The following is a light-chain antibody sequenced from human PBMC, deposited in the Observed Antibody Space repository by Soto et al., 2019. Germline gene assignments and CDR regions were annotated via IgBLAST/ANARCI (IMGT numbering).Light chain of an antibody. CDR2: DNN. V-gene: IGLV1-51*01. CDR1: SSNLGNNY. Sequence: QSVLTQPPSVSAAPGQKVTISCSGSSSNLGNNYVSWYQQLPGTAPKLLIYDNNKRPSGIPDRFSGSKSGTSATLGITGLQTGDEADYYCGTWDSSLSVHVLGTGTKLTVL. CDR3: GTWDSSLSVHV. J-gene: IGLJ1*01.